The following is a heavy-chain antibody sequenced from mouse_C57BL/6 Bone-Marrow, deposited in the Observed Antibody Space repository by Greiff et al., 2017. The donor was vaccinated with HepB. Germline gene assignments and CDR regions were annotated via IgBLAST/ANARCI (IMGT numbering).Heavy chain of an antibody. CDR2: IDPNSGGT. Sequence: QVQLQQPGAELVKPGASVKLSCKASGYTFTSYWMHWVKQRPGRGLEWIGRIDPNSGGTKYNEKFKSKATLTVDKPSSTAYMQLSSLTSEDSAVYYCATTVVVKDYAMDYWGQGTSVTVSS. V-gene: IGHV1-72*01. CDR1: GYTFTSYW. J-gene: IGHJ4*01. D-gene: IGHD1-1*01. CDR3: ATTVVVKDYAMDY.